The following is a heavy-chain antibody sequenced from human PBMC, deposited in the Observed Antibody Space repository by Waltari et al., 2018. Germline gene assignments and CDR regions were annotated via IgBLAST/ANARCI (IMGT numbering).Heavy chain of an antibody. D-gene: IGHD3-16*02. CDR1: GGSFSGYY. J-gene: IGHJ6*02. Sequence: QVQLQQWGAGLLKPSETLSLTCAVYGGSFSGYYWSWIRQPPGKGLEWLGEINHSGSTNYNPSLKSRVTISVDTSKNQFSLKLSSVTAADTAVYYCARAKVITFGGVIASYYYYYGMDVWGQGTTVTVSS. CDR2: INHSGST. V-gene: IGHV4-34*01. CDR3: ARAKVITFGGVIASYYYYYGMDV.